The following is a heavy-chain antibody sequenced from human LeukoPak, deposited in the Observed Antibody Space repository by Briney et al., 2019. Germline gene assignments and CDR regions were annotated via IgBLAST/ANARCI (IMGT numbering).Heavy chain of an antibody. D-gene: IGHD3-10*01. V-gene: IGHV3-7*05. J-gene: IGHJ3*01. CDR2: INRDGGET. CDR1: GFTFSSYW. CDR3: ARGSSNGFDV. Sequence: GGSLRLSCAGSGFTFSSYWMNWVRQAPGKGLEWVAYINRDGGETYCVDSVEGRLTISRDNAKNSLSLQMNSLRAEDTAVYYCARGSSNGFDVWGQGTMVTVSA.